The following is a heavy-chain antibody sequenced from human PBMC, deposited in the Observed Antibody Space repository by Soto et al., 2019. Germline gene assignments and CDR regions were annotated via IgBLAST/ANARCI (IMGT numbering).Heavy chain of an antibody. V-gene: IGHV2-70*01. Sequence: SGPTLVNPTQTLTLTCTFSGFSLSTSGMCVSWIRQPPGKALEWLALIDWDDDKYYSTSLKTRLTISKDTSKNQVVLTMTNMDPADTAQYYCARYCNNGVCYGDFDIRGQGTMVTVSS. CDR1: GFSLSTSGMC. J-gene: IGHJ3*02. CDR2: IDWDDDK. CDR3: ARYCNNGVCYGDFDI. D-gene: IGHD2-8*01.